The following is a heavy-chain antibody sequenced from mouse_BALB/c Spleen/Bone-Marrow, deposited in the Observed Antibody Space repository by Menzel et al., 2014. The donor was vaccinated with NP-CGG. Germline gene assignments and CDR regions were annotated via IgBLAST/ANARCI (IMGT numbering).Heavy chain of an antibody. CDR3: ARHRDAMDY. CDR1: GFTFSSYG. V-gene: IGHV5-6*01. D-gene: IGHD3-3*01. CDR2: ISSGGSYT. J-gene: IGHJ4*01. Sequence: VQLQQSGGGLVKPGGSLKLSCAASGFTFSSYGMSWVRQTPDKRLEWVATISSGGSYTYYPDSVKGRFTISRDNAKNTLHLQMSSLKSEDTAMYYCARHRDAMDYWGQGTSVTVSS.